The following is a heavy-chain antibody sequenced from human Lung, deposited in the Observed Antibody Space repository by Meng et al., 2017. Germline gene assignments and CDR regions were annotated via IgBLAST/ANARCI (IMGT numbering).Heavy chain of an antibody. CDR3: ARGPTTMAHDFDY. V-gene: IGHV4-34*01. CDR2: INHSGST. D-gene: IGHD4-11*01. CDR1: GGSFSDYY. Sequence: HVPRQQWGGGLLKPSETLSLTCVVSGGSFSDYYWSWIRQPPGKGLEWIGEINHSGSTNYNPSLESRATISVDTSQNNLSLKLSSVTAADSAVYYCARGPTTMAHDFDYWGQGTLVTVSS. J-gene: IGHJ4*02.